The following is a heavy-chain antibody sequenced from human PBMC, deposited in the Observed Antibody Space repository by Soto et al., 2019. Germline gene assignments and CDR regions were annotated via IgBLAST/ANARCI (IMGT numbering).Heavy chain of an antibody. CDR1: GGSISSSGYY. V-gene: IGHV4-39*01. Sequence: SETLSLTCTVSGGSISSSGYYWGWIRQPPGKGLEWIGSIYYSGNSYYNPSLKSRITISVDTPRNQFSLKLSSVTAADTAVYYCVRQGNSSGFRRQVRQFDYWGQGTLVNVSS. D-gene: IGHD3-22*01. CDR2: IYYSGNS. CDR3: VRQGNSSGFRRQVRQFDY. J-gene: IGHJ4*02.